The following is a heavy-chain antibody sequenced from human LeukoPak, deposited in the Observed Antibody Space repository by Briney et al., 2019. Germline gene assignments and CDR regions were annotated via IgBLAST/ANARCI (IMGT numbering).Heavy chain of an antibody. CDR1: GFTFDDYG. J-gene: IGHJ6*04. CDR2: INWNGGST. D-gene: IGHD3-3*01. CDR3: ARDGDLGSPEMDV. V-gene: IGHV3-20*04. Sequence: RPGGSLRLSCAASGFTFDDYGMRWVRQAPGKGLEWVSGINWNGGSTVYADSVKGRFTISRDNAKNSLYLQMNSLRAEDTALYYCARDGDLGSPEMDVWGKGTTVTVSS.